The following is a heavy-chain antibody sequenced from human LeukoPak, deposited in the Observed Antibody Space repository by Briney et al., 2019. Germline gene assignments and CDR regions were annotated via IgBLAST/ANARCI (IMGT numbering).Heavy chain of an antibody. Sequence: GGSLRLSCGAPTFSFSTYWMTWVRQAPGKGLEWVANIKQDGSEKNYGDSVKGRFTISRDNAKKSLYLQMDSLRVEDTAVYYCARDQGTTMTSYGFDMWGRGTMVTVSS. D-gene: IGHD4-17*01. CDR1: TFSFSTYW. J-gene: IGHJ3*02. V-gene: IGHV3-7*01. CDR2: IKQDGSEK. CDR3: ARDQGTTMTSYGFDM.